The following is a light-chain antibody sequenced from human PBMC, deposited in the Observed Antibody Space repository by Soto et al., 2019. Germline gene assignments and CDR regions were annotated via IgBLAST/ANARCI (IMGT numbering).Light chain of an antibody. V-gene: IGLV4-69*01. Sequence: LVLTQSPSASASLGASVKLTCTLSSGHSSYAIAWHQQQPEKGPRYLMKLNSDGSHNKGDGIPDRFSGSSSGAERYLTISSLQPEDEADYYCQTWGTGTSVVFGGGTKLTVL. CDR2: LNSDGSH. CDR1: SGHSSYA. CDR3: QTWGTGTSVV. J-gene: IGLJ2*01.